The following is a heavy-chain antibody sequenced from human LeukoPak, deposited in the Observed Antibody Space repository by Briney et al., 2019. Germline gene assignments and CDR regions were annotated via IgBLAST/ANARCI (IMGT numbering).Heavy chain of an antibody. Sequence: SETLSLTCTVSGGSISSGGYYWSWIRQHPGKGLEWIGYIYYSGSTYYNPSLKSRVTISVDTSKNQFSLKLSSVTAADTAVYYCARDEDGWFDPWGQGTLVTVSS. J-gene: IGHJ5*02. CDR3: ARDEDGWFDP. V-gene: IGHV4-31*03. CDR2: IYYSGST. CDR1: GGSISSGGYY.